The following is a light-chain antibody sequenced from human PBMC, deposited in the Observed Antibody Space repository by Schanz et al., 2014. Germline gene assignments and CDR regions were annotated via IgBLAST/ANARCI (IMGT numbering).Light chain of an antibody. J-gene: IGLJ3*02. CDR1: SSDVGGYNY. V-gene: IGLV2-14*03. Sequence: QSALTQPASVSGSPGQSITISCTGTSSDVGGYNYVSWYQHHPGKAPKLMIYDVSKRPSGVPDRFSGSKSGTSASLAISGLQSEDEADYYCAACDDSLNGCVFGGGTKVTVL. CDR3: AACDDSLNGCV. CDR2: DVS.